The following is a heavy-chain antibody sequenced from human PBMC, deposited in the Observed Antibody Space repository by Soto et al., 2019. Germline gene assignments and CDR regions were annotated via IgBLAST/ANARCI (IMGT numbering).Heavy chain of an antibody. D-gene: IGHD3-3*01. Sequence: ASVKVSCKASGGTFSSYAISWVRQAPGQGFEWMGGIIPIFGTANYAQKFQGRVTITADKSTSTAYTELSSLRSEDTAVYYCARERTSSTYYDFWSGYFRWFDPWGQGTLVTVSS. CDR2: IIPIFGTA. J-gene: IGHJ5*02. CDR1: GGTFSSYA. V-gene: IGHV1-69*06. CDR3: ARERTSSTYYDFWSGYFRWFDP.